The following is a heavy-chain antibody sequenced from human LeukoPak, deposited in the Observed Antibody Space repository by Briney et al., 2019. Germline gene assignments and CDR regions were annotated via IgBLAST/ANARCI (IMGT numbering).Heavy chain of an antibody. CDR1: GFTFSSYS. J-gene: IGHJ5*02. V-gene: IGHV3-48*04. D-gene: IGHD6-13*01. CDR2: ISSSGSTI. CDR3: ARDKTAAAGWFDP. Sequence: PGGSLRLSCAASGFTFSSYSMNWVRQAPGKGLEWVSHISSSGSTIYYADSVKGRFTISRDNAKNSLYLQMNSLRAEDTAVYYCARDKTAAAGWFDPWGQGTLVTVSS.